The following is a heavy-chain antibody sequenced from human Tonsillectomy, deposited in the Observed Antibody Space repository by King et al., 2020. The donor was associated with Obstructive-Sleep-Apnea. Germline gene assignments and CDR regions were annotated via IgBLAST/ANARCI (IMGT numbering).Heavy chain of an antibody. CDR1: TGSITSYF. Sequence: VQLQESGPGLVKPSETLSLTCSVSTGSITSYFWNWIRQPPGKDLEWIGYVFYTGNTKYNPSLKSRVSISVDTSKMQFSLNLNSVTAADTAVYYCARGVAAAGILDFWGQGILVTISS. V-gene: IGHV4-59*01. J-gene: IGHJ4*02. CDR3: ARGVAAAGILDF. D-gene: IGHD6-13*01. CDR2: VFYTGNT.